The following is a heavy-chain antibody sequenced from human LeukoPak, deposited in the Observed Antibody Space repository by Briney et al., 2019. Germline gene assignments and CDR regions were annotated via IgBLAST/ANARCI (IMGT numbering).Heavy chain of an antibody. D-gene: IGHD2-2*01. V-gene: IGHV1-18*01. CDR3: ARDCSNLMRYYYYYYMDV. CDR2: ISAYNGNT. Sequence: ASVKVSCKASGYTFTSYGISWVRQAPGQGLEWMGWISAYNGNTNYAQKLQGRVTMTTDTSTSTAYMELRSLRSDDTAVYYCARDCSNLMRYYYYYYMDVWGKGTTVTVSS. J-gene: IGHJ6*03. CDR1: GYTFTSYG.